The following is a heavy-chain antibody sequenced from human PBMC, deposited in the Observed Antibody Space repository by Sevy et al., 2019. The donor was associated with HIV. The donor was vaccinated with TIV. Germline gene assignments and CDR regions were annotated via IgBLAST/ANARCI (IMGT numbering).Heavy chain of an antibody. J-gene: IGHJ4*02. Sequence: GGSLRLSCAASGFTFSDYXXXXXXXAPGKGLEWXSYISSRRSYTNYADSVKGRFTISRDNAKNSLYLQMNSLRAEDAAVYYCARCRVVAADYYFDYWGRGTLVTVSS. D-gene: IGHD1-26*01. CDR2: ISSRRSYT. CDR3: ARCRVVAADYYFDY. CDR1: GFTFSDYX. V-gene: IGHV3-11*06.